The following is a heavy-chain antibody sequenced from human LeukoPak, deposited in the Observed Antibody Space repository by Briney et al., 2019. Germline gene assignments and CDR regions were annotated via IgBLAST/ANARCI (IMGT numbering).Heavy chain of an antibody. Sequence: PSQTLSLTCVVSGGSIKDGFYYWNWLRQSPGKGLEWLGYVYYSGSTNYSPSLKSRVTISMDTSKNHVSLKVNSVTAADTAVYYCARNIGEYSGNYGYWGQGALVTVSS. CDR1: GGSIKDGFYY. CDR3: ARNIGEYSGNYGY. D-gene: IGHD1-26*01. CDR2: VYYSGST. J-gene: IGHJ4*02. V-gene: IGHV4-61*03.